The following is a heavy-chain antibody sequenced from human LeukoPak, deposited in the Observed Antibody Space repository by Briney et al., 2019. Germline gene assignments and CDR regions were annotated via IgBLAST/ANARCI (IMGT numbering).Heavy chain of an antibody. CDR3: ARIVVVAVYFDY. Sequence: SETLSLTCTVSGGSFSIYYWSWIRQPAGKGLEWIGRIYTSGSTNYNPSLKSRVTISVDTSKNQFSLKLSSVTAADTAVYYCARIVVVAVYFDYWGQGTLVTVSS. V-gene: IGHV4-4*07. CDR2: IYTSGST. CDR1: GGSFSIYY. J-gene: IGHJ4*02. D-gene: IGHD2-15*01.